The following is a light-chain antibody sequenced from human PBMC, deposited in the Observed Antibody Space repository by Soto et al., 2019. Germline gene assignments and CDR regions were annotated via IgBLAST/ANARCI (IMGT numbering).Light chain of an antibody. CDR1: SSNIGSNT. CDR3: ADWDDSLRAYV. J-gene: IGLJ1*01. CDR2: SND. V-gene: IGLV1-44*01. Sequence: QSVLTQPPSASGTPGQRVTISCSGSSSNIGSNTVNWYQHLPGSAPKLLIFSNDQRPSGVPDRLSGSKSGTSASLAIGGLKSDDAAAYYCADWDDSLRAYVFGRGTKVTV.